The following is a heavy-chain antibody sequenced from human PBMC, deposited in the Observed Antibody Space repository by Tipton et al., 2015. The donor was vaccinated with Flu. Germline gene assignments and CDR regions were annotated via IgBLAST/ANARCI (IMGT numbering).Heavy chain of an antibody. CDR1: GYTLTNYD. CDR3: SKSQHRPSRYYGMDV. Sequence: QLVQSGPEVKKSGASVKVSCKASGYTLTNYDIIWVRQATGQGLEYMGGMNPDDGNAGYAQKFLGRITMTRDTSINTAYMELSSLISEDTAVYYWSKSQHRPSRYYGMDVWGQGTTVTVSS. CDR2: MNPDDGNA. V-gene: IGHV1-8*01. J-gene: IGHJ6*02. D-gene: IGHD3-16*02.